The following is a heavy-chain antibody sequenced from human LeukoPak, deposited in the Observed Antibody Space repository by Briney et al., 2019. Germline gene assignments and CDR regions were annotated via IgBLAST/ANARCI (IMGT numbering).Heavy chain of an antibody. CDR3: TRDADTSGHYDIFDI. CDR2: MWSDGIRK. V-gene: IGHV3-33*01. CDR1: GVTFSYYG. D-gene: IGHD6-19*01. J-gene: IGHJ3*02. Sequence: GGSLRLSCATSGVTFSYYGIHWVRQAPGKGLEWGAVMWSDGIRKYYTDSVKGRFTVSRDTSKNTQYLEMSSLRVEDTAVYYCTRDADTSGHYDIFDIWGQGTMVTVSS.